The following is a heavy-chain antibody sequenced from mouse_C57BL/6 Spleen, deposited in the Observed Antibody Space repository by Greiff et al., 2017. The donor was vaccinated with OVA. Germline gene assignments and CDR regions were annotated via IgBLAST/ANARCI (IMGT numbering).Heavy chain of an antibody. D-gene: IGHD1-1*01. CDR3: ACYYYGSSYGAWFAY. Sequence: EVQLQQSVAELVRPGASVKLSCTASGFNIKNTYMHWVKQRPEQGLEWIGRIDPANGNTKYAPKFQGKATITADTSSNTAYLQLSSLTSEDTAIYYCACYYYGSSYGAWFAYWGQGTLVTVSA. CDR1: GFNIKNTY. V-gene: IGHV14-3*01. J-gene: IGHJ3*01. CDR2: IDPANGNT.